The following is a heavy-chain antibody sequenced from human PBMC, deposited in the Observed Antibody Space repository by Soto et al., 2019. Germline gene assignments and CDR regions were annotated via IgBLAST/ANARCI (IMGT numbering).Heavy chain of an antibody. V-gene: IGHV3-21*04. D-gene: IGHD2-2*02. J-gene: IGHJ4*02. CDR1: GFTFTRYS. Sequence: PGGALRLSCAASGFTFTRYSMNWVRQAPGKGLEWVSSISSTTNYIYYGDSMKGRFTISRDNAKNSLYLEMNSLRAEDTAVYYCANVPIWCSSTSCYTEGFDYWGQGTLVTVSS. CDR3: ANVPIWCSSTSCYTEGFDY. CDR2: ISSTTNYI.